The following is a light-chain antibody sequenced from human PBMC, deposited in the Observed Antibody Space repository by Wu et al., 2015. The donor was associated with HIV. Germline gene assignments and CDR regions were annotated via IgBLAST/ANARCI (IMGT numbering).Light chain of an antibody. V-gene: IGKV1-39*01. CDR1: QSIRNY. CDR2: AAS. J-gene: IGKJ4*01. CDR3: QQSYSAPRT. Sequence: DIQMTQSPSSLSASVGDRVTITCRASQSIRNYLNWYQQKPGKAPKLLIYAASNLQSGVPSRFSGSGSGTDFTLTISSLQPEDFVTYYCQQSYSAPRTFGGGTQVEIK.